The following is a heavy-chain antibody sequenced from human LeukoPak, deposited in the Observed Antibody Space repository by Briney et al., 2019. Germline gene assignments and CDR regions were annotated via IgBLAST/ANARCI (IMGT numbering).Heavy chain of an antibody. CDR3: ARDPGGKVWGNWFDP. J-gene: IGHJ5*02. V-gene: IGHV1-69*05. Sequence: SVKVSCKASGGTFSSYAISWVRQAPGQGLEWMGGIIPIFGTANYAQKFQGRVTITTDESTSTAYMELSSLRSEDPAVYYCARDPGGKVWGNWFDPWGQGTLVTVSS. D-gene: IGHD4-23*01. CDR2: IIPIFGTA. CDR1: GGTFSSYA.